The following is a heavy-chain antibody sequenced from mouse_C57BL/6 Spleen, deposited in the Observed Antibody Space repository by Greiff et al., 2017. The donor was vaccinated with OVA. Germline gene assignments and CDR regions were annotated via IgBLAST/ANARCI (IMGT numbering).Heavy chain of an antibody. CDR2: IDPEDGET. V-gene: IGHV14-2*01. CDR3: ARGHCGSSYDYAMDY. D-gene: IGHD1-1*01. CDR1: GFNIKDYY. J-gene: IGHJ4*01. Sequence: VQLQQSGAELVKPGASVKLSCTASGFNIKDYYMHWVKQRTEQGLEWIGRIDPEDGETKYAPKFQGKATITADTSSNTAYLQLSSLTSEDTAVYDCARGHCGSSYDYAMDYWGQGTSVTVSS.